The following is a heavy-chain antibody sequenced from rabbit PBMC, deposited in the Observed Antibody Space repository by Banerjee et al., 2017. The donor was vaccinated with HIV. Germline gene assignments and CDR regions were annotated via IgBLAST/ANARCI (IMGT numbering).Heavy chain of an antibody. Sequence: QELVESGGGLVQPGESLKLSCKASGFTLSSYYMNWVRQAPGKGLEWIGYIDPVFGITYYANWVNGRFSISRENAQNTVFLQMTSLTAADTATYFCARDGAGGSYFALRGPGTLVTVS. J-gene: IGHJ6*01. D-gene: IGHD8-1*01. CDR1: GFTLSSYY. CDR3: ARDGAGGSYFAL. V-gene: IGHV1S7*01. CDR2: IDPVFGIT.